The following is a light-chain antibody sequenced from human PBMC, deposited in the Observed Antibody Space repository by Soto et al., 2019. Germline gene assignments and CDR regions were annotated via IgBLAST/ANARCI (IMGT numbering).Light chain of an antibody. CDR3: QQSYSTPWT. Sequence: AIRMTQSPSSFSASTGDRVTITCRASQGISSYLAWYQQKPGKAPKLLIYAASTLQSGVPSRFSGSGSGTDFTLTISCLQSEDFATYYCQQSYSTPWTFGPGTKVEMK. CDR2: AAS. J-gene: IGKJ1*01. CDR1: QGISSY. V-gene: IGKV1-8*01.